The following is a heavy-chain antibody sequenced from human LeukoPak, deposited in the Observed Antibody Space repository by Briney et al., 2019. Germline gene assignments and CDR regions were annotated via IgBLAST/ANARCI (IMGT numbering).Heavy chain of an antibody. V-gene: IGHV3-48*03. D-gene: IGHD2-15*01. Sequence: PGGSLRLSCVASGFSFSRYVMHWVGQAPAKGLEWVSYISSNGSTIYYADSVKGRFIISRDDAKTSVYLELNSLRVEDTAIDYCARDGHGLGFCSSDSCAYYMDVWGKGTTVTVS. CDR3: ARDGHGLGFCSSDSCAYYMDV. CDR2: ISSNGSTI. J-gene: IGHJ6*03. CDR1: GFSFSRYV.